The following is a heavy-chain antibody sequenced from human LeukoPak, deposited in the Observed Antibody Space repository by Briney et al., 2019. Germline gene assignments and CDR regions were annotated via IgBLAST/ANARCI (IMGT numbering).Heavy chain of an antibody. CDR1: GGTFSSYA. V-gene: IGHV1-69*04. D-gene: IGHD2-2*01. J-gene: IGHJ3*02. CDR2: IIPILGIA. CDR3: ARSSPSPYAFDI. Sequence: SVKVSCKASGGTFSSYAISWVRQAPGQGLEWMGRIIPILGIANYAQKFQGRVTITADKSTSTAYMELSSLRSEDTAVYYCARSSPSPYAFDIWGQGTMVTVSS.